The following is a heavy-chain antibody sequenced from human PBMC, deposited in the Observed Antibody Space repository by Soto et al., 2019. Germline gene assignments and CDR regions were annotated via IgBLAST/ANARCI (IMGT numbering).Heavy chain of an antibody. D-gene: IGHD3-3*01. CDR3: TKVGGLYDFWSGPLHFDL. CDR2: ISWNSDSI. CDR1: GFIFDDFA. Sequence: EAQLVESGGGFVQHGRSLRLSCAGSGFIFDDFAIHWVRQAPGKGLEWVSGISWNSDSIGYADSVKGRFTISRDNAKNSLYLQMNSLRVEDTALYYCTKVGGLYDFWSGPLHFDLWGQGTLVTVSS. V-gene: IGHV3-9*01. J-gene: IGHJ4*02.